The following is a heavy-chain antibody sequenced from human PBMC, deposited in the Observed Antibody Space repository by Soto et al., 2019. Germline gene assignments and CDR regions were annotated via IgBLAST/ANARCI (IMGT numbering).Heavy chain of an antibody. CDR1: GFSFTNFA. CDR3: ARGVYYVNRGHLNGMDV. J-gene: IGHJ6*02. CDR2: IWFDGSNK. V-gene: IGHV3-33*01. D-gene: IGHD3-10*02. Sequence: GGTVRLYCAASGFSFTNFALHWVRQAPGKGLEWLSIIWFDGSNKYYADSVKGRFTISRDNSKNTLYLQMNSLRAEDTAIYYCARGVYYVNRGHLNGMDVWGPGTTVTV.